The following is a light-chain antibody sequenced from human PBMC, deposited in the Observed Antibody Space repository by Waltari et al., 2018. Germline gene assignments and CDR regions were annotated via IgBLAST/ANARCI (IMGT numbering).Light chain of an antibody. CDR1: YSNIGHSY. V-gene: IGLV1-51*02. CDR3: GTWDSTLGAGV. Sequence: VLTQPPSVSAAPGQRVSISCSGSYSNIGHSYVSLYQQFPGTAPKIILYENSERPSGIPDRFSGSRSGASAILVISGVQTGDEGDYYCGTWDSTLGAGVFGGGTKLTVL. J-gene: IGLJ2*01. CDR2: ENS.